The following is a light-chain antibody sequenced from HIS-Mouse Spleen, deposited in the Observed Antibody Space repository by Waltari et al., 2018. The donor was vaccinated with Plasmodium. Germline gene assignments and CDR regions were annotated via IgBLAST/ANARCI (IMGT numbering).Light chain of an antibody. CDR3: QQYNNWSFT. J-gene: IGKJ3*01. CDR1: QSVSSN. Sequence: EIVMTQSPATLSVSPGESATLSCRARQSVSSNLAWYQQKPGQAPRLLIYGESTRATGIPARFSGSGSGTEFTLTISSLQSEDFAVYYCQQYNNWSFTFGPGTKVDIK. CDR2: GES. V-gene: IGKV3-15*01.